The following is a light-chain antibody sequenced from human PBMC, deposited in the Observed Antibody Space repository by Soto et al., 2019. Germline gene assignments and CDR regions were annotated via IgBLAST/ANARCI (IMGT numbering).Light chain of an antibody. V-gene: IGLV4-69*01. CDR3: QTWGSGIVV. J-gene: IGLJ2*01. Sequence: QLVLTQSPSASAPLGASVKLTCTLSSGHSNYAIAWHQQQSEKGPRYLMKLNSDGSHSKGDGIPDRFSGSSSGAERYLTISSLQSEYEADYYCQTWGSGIVVFGGGTKLTVL. CDR2: LNSDGSH. CDR1: SGHSNYA.